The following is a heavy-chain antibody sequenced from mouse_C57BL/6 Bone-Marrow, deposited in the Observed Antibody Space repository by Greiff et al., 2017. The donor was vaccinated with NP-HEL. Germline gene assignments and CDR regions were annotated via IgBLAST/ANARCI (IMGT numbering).Heavy chain of an antibody. CDR3: ARGYWYFDV. Sequence: VQLQQPGAELVMPGASVKLSCKASGYTFTSYWMHWVKQRPGQGLEWIGEIDPSDSYTNYNQKFKGKSTLTVDKSSSTPYMQLSGLTAEDSAVYYCARGYWYFDVWGTGTTVTVSS. V-gene: IGHV1-69*01. CDR1: GYTFTSYW. CDR2: IDPSDSYT. J-gene: IGHJ1*03.